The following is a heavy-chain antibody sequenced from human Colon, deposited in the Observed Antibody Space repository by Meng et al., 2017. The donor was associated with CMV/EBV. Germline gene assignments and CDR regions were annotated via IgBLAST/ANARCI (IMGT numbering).Heavy chain of an antibody. V-gene: IGHV3-53*01. Sequence: GGSLRLSCVVSGSAVSHNYLTWVRQAPGKGLEWVSVMHSGGSTEYADSVKGRVIISRDNSKNTLYLQVDNLRVEDTATYYCVRDRSNYHGYYGMDVWGQGTTVTVSS. CDR2: MHSGGST. CDR3: VRDRSNYHGYYGMDV. J-gene: IGHJ6*02. CDR1: GSAVSHNY. D-gene: IGHD3-10*01.